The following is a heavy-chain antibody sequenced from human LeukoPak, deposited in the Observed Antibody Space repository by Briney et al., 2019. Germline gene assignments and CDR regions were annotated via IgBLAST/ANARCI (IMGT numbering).Heavy chain of an antibody. V-gene: IGHV4-34*01. D-gene: IGHD3-22*01. CDR1: GGSFSGYY. Sequence: SETLSLTCAVYGGSFSGYYWSWIRQPPGKGLEWIGEINHSGSTNYNPSLKSRVTISVDTSKNQFSLKLSSVTAADTAVYYCARVLSSSSYYAPFDYWGQGTLVTVSS. CDR3: ARVLSSSSYYAPFDY. CDR2: INHSGST. J-gene: IGHJ4*02.